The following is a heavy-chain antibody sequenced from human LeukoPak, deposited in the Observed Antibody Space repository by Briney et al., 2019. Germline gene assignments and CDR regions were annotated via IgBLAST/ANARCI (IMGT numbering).Heavy chain of an antibody. CDR1: GFTFSSYA. V-gene: IGHV3-23*01. J-gene: IGHJ3*02. CDR3: AKRGFGELFHAFDI. CDR2: ISGSGGST. Sequence: GGSLRLSCAASGFTFSSYAMGWVRQAPGKGLEWVSAISGSGGSTYYADSAKGRFTISRDNSKNTLYLQMNSLRAEDTAVYYCAKRGFGELFHAFDIWGQGTMVTVSS. D-gene: IGHD3-10*01.